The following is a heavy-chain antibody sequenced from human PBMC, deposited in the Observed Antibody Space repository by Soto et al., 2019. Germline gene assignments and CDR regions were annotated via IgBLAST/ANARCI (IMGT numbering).Heavy chain of an antibody. V-gene: IGHV1-2*02. CDR2: INPNSGMT. D-gene: IGHD1-26*01. CDR1: GYTFTGYY. Sequence: ASVKVSCKASGYTFTGYYLHWVRQAPGQDLEWMGWINPNSGMTNSVQKFQGRVTMTRXTXXSXXXMELXXLRXDDTAVYYCLDSGDAFDIWGQGTMVTVSS. CDR3: LDSGDAFDI. J-gene: IGHJ3*02.